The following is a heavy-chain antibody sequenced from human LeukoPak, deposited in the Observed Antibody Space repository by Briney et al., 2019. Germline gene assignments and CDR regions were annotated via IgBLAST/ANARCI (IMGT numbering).Heavy chain of an antibody. J-gene: IGHJ4*02. CDR2: MNPNSGNT. CDR1: GYTFTSYH. CDR3: ARDVEGYCSSTSCYWDYFDY. V-gene: IGHV1-8*01. Sequence: ASVKVSCKASGYTFTSYHINWVRQATGQGLEWMGWMNPNSGNTGYAQKFQGRVTMTRDTSISTAYMELSRLRSDDTAVYYCARDVEGYCSSTSCYWDYFDYWGQGTLVTVSS. D-gene: IGHD2-2*01.